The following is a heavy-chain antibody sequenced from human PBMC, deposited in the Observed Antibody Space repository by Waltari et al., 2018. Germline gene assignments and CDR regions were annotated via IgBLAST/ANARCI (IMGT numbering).Heavy chain of an antibody. J-gene: IGHJ4*02. V-gene: IGHV4-38-2*01. CDR3: ARLSDY. Sequence: QVQLQESGPGLVKPSETLSLTCAVSGYSISSGYYWGWIRQPPGTGLEWIGSIYHSGSTYYNPSLKSRVTISVDTSKNQFSLKLSSVTAADTAVYYCARLSDYWGQGTLVTVSS. CDR1: GYSISSGYY. CDR2: IYHSGST.